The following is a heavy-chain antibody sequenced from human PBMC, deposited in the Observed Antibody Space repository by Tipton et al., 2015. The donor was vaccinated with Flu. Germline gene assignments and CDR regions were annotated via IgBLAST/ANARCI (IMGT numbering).Heavy chain of an antibody. D-gene: IGHD4-11*01. CDR1: GASFGSGYY. V-gene: IGHV4-38-2*01. CDR2: IHRSGNT. J-gene: IGHJ5*02. CDR3: ARRDYSNYVSEPKNWFDP. Sequence: TLSLTCSVSGASFGSGYYWGWIRQPPGKGLEWIGNIHRSGNTYRNPSLKSRVTMSVDSSKNQFSLRLSSVTAADTAVYYCARRDYSNYVSEPKNWFDPGAREPWSPSPQ.